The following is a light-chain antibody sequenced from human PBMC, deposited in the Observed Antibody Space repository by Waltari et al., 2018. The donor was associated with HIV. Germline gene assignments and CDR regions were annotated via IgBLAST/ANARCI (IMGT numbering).Light chain of an antibody. CDR2: DVS. V-gene: IGLV2-11*01. Sequence: QSALTQPRSVSGSPGQSVTISCTGTSSDVGGYNSFSWYQQHPGTAPKLMIYDVSKRPSGVPDRFSGSKSGNTASLTISGLQAEDEADYYCCSYAGSYTWVFGGGTKLTVL. CDR1: SSDVGGYNS. CDR3: CSYAGSYTWV. J-gene: IGLJ3*02.